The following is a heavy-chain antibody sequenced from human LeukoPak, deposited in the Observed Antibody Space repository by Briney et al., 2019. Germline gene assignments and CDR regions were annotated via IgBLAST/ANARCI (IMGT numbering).Heavy chain of an antibody. V-gene: IGHV3-48*04. CDR2: IDSSGSNI. D-gene: IGHD3-10*02. J-gene: IGHJ6*04. Sequence: GSLRLSCAASGFTFSSYGMSWVRQAPGKGLEWVSYIDSSGSNIHYADSVKGRFTISRDNAKNSLYLQMNSLRAEDTAVYYCAELGITMIGGVWGKGTTVTISS. CDR1: GFTFSSYG. CDR3: AELGITMIGGV.